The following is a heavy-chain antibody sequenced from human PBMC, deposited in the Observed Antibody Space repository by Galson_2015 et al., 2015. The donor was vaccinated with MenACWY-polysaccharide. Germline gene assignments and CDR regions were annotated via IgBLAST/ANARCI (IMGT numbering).Heavy chain of an antibody. D-gene: IGHD2-21*01. V-gene: IGHV3-74*01. CDR2: INSDGSGT. CDR3: AGNPRLGYLDL. CDR1: GFTFSSYW. J-gene: IGHJ2*01. Sequence: SLRLSCAASGFTFSSYWMHWVRQAPGKGLVWVSRINSDGSGTGYADSVKGRFTISRDNAKDTLYLQMNSLRAEDTAVYYCAGNPRLGYLDLWGRGTLVTVS.